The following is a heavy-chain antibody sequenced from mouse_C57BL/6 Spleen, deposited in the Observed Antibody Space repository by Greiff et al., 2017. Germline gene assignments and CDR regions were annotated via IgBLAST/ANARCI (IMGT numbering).Heavy chain of an antibody. Sequence: QVQLQQPGAELVKPGASVKLSCKASGYTFTSYWMHWVKQRPGQGLEWIGMIHPNSGSTNYNEKFKSKATLTVDKSSSTAYMQLSSLTSEDSAVYYCARRAGYGSSSWYFDVWGTGTTVTVSS. D-gene: IGHD1-1*01. CDR1: GYTFTSYW. J-gene: IGHJ1*03. CDR2: IHPNSGST. CDR3: ARRAGYGSSSWYFDV. V-gene: IGHV1-64*01.